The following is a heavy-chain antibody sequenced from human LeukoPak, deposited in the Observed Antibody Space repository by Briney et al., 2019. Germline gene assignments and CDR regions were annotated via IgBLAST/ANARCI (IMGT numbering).Heavy chain of an antibody. CDR2: VKQDGSEK. V-gene: IGHV3-7*01. CDR3: AKEGDYPILTYDS. CDR1: GFTFSSYW. D-gene: IGHD4-17*01. J-gene: IGHJ5*01. Sequence: GGSLRLSCAASGFTFSSYWMNWLRQAPGKGLEWVANVKQDGSEKYYVDSVKGRFTISRDNVKNSLYLQMNSLRAEDTAVYYCAKEGDYPILTYDSWGQGALLTVSS.